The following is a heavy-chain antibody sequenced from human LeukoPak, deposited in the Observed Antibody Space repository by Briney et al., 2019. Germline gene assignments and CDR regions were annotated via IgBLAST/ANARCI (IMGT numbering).Heavy chain of an antibody. CDR1: GGSITAHY. CDR2: MHYSGTT. J-gene: IGHJ4*02. CDR3: ARGLKNPGYN. Sequence: SETLSLTCTVSGGSITAHYWSWIRQPPGKGLEWIGYMHYSGTTNYNFSLKSRVAMSVDTSKNQFSLKLSSVTAADTAVYYCARGLKNPGYNWGQGTLVTVSS. V-gene: IGHV4-59*11. D-gene: IGHD6-13*01.